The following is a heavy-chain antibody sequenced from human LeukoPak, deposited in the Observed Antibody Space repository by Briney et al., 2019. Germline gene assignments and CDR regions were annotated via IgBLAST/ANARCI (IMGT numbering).Heavy chain of an antibody. CDR1: GFTFTSYY. CDR3: ATTDFMVRGLSV. V-gene: IGHV1-46*01. Sequence: GGSLRLSCAASGFTFTSYYMHWVRQAPGQGLEWMGIINPSGGSTSYAQKFQGRVTMTRDTSTSTVYMELSSLRSEDTAVYYCATTDFMVRGLSVWGQGTLVTVSS. J-gene: IGHJ4*02. CDR2: INPSGGST. D-gene: IGHD3-10*01.